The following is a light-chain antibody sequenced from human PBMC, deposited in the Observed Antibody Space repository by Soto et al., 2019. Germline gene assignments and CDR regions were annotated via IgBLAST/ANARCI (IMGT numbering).Light chain of an antibody. CDR3: QQTYSTPRA. CDR1: QRISSY. J-gene: IGKJ1*01. V-gene: IGKV1-39*01. CDR2: DSS. Sequence: DIQMTQSPSSLSASVGDRVTITCRASQRISSYLNWYQQKPGKAPKLLIYDSSSLQSGVPSRFSGSGSGTDFSLTISSLQPEDFATYYCQQTYSTPRAVGQGTKVDIK.